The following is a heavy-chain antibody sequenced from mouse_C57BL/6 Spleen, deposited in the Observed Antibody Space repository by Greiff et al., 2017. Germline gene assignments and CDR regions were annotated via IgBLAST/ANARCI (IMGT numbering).Heavy chain of an antibody. D-gene: IGHD4-1*01. CDR1: GFTFSDYG. CDR2: ISSGSSTI. Sequence: EVKLQESGGGLVKPGGSLKLSCAASGFTFSDYGMHWVRQAPEKGLEWVAYISSGSSTIYYADTVKGRFTISRDNAKNTLFLQMTSLRSEDTAMYYCATGSYYFDYWGQGTTLTVSS. CDR3: ATGSYYFDY. J-gene: IGHJ2*01. V-gene: IGHV5-17*01.